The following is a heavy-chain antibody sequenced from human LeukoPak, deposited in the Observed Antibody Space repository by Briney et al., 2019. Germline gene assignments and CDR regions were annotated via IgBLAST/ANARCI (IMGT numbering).Heavy chain of an antibody. J-gene: IGHJ4*02. CDR3: ARAASYCGGDCYSSDY. Sequence: SVKVSCKASGGTFSSYAISWVRQAPGQGLEWMGGIIPIFGTANYAQKFQGRVTITTDESTSTAYMELSSLRSEDTAVYYCARAASYCGGDCYSSDYWGQGTLVTVSS. CDR1: GGTFSSYA. D-gene: IGHD2-21*01. V-gene: IGHV1-69*05. CDR2: IIPIFGTA.